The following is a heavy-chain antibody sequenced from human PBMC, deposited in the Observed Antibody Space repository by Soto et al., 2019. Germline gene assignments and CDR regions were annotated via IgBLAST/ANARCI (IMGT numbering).Heavy chain of an antibody. Sequence: PSETLSLTCAVYGGSFSGYYWSWIRQPPGKGLEWIGEINHSGSTNYNPSLKSRVTISVDTSKNQFSLKLSSVTAADTAVYYCARGKGWAYYDFWSGYSTDLDRSFDYWGQGTLVTVSS. CDR1: GGSFSGYY. J-gene: IGHJ4*02. V-gene: IGHV4-34*01. CDR3: ARGKGWAYYDFWSGYSTDLDRSFDY. CDR2: INHSGST. D-gene: IGHD3-3*01.